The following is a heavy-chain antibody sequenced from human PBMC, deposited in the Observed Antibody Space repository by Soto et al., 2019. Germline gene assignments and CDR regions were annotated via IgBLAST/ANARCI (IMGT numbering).Heavy chain of an antibody. J-gene: IGHJ4*02. CDR3: ARSLGYYYGSGSENYFDY. D-gene: IGHD3-10*01. V-gene: IGHV1-69*01. Sequence: QVQLVQSGAEVKKPGSSVKVSCKASGGTFSSYAISWVRQAPGQGLEWMGGIIPIFGTANYAQKFQGRVTITADESTSTAYMELSSLRSEDTAVYYCARSLGYYYGSGSENYFDYWGQGTLVTVSS. CDR2: IIPIFGTA. CDR1: GGTFSSYA.